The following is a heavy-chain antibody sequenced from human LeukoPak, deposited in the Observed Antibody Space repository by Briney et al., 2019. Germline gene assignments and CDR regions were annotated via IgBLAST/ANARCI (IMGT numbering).Heavy chain of an antibody. D-gene: IGHD6-13*01. CDR1: GYTFTSYG. CDR2: ISAYNGNT. CDR3: ARSNRWGSSSWYGDAFDI. J-gene: IGHJ3*02. V-gene: IGHV1-18*01. Sequence: ASVKVSCKASGYTFTSYGISWVRQAPGQGLEWMGWISAYNGNTNYAQKLQGRVTMTTDTSTSTAYMELRSLRSDDTAVYYCARSNRWGSSSWYGDAFDIWGQGTMVTVSS.